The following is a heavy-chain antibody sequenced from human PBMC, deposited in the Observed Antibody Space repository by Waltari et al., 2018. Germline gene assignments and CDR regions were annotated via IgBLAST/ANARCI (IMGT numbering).Heavy chain of an antibody. V-gene: IGHV4-30-4*08. Sequence: QVQLQESGPGLVKPSLTLSLTCTVSGASITNADSYWNWFRQSPGEGLEWIGYISSTGNTYYKPSLKSRITISLDTSKSHFSLNLSSVTAADTAVYYCARGDKGGSGAYYAFDIWGQGTNVTVSS. CDR3: ARGDKGGSGAYYAFDI. D-gene: IGHD1-26*01. CDR1: GASITNADSY. CDR2: ISSTGNT. J-gene: IGHJ3*02.